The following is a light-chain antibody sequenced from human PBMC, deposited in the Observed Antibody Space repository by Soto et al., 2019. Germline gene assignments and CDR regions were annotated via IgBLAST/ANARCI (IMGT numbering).Light chain of an antibody. J-gene: IGLJ1*01. CDR1: SSDVGGYNY. CDR2: EGS. Sequence: QSALTQPASVSGSPGQSITISCTGTSSDVGGYNYVSWYQQHPGKAPKLMIYEGSKRPSGVSNRFSGSKSGNTASLTISGLQAEDEADYYCCSYAGSSTLYVFGTGTQLTVL. V-gene: IGLV2-23*01. CDR3: CSYAGSSTLYV.